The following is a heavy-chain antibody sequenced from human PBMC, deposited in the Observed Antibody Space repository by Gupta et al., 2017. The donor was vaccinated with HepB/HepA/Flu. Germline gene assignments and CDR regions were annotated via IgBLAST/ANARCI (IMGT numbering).Heavy chain of an antibody. D-gene: IGHD5-18*01. J-gene: IGHJ4*02. CDR2: IKSKTDGGTT. V-gene: IGHV3-15*01. Sequence: GFTFSNAWMSWVRQAPGKGLEWVGRIKSKTDGGTTDYAAPVKGRFTISRDDSKNTLYLLMNSLKTEDTAVYYCTTGRSKSGYSYGFIDYWGQGTLVTVSS. CDR3: TTGRSKSGYSYGFIDY. CDR1: GFTFSNAW.